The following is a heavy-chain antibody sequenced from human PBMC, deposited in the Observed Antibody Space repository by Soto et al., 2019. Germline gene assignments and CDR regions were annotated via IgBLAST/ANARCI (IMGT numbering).Heavy chain of an antibody. D-gene: IGHD3-10*01. CDR1: GFTFSSYS. J-gene: IGHJ6*02. Sequence: EVQLVESGGGLVKPGGSLRLSCAASGFTFSSYSMNWVRQAPGKGLEWVSSISSSSSYIYYADSVKGRFTISRDNAKISLYLQMNSLRAEDTAVYYCARVLHSSMPPLWFGELNSMPLLYYYYGMDVWGQGTTVTVSS. CDR2: ISSSSSYI. CDR3: ARVLHSSMPPLWFGELNSMPLLYYYYGMDV. V-gene: IGHV3-21*01.